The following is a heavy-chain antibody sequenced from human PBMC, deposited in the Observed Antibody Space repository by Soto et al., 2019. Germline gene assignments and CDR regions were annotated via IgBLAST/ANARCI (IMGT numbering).Heavy chain of an antibody. Sequence: SETLSLTCTVSGGSVNSGTYYWNWIRQPPGKGLEWIGYIFYSGSTNYNPSLKRRVTISLDTSKNQFSMRLTSVTAADTAVYYCAGLRLGEGFDPWGQGALVTVSS. CDR2: IFYSGST. J-gene: IGHJ5*02. CDR1: GGSVNSGTYY. D-gene: IGHD3-16*01. CDR3: AGLRLGEGFDP. V-gene: IGHV4-61*01.